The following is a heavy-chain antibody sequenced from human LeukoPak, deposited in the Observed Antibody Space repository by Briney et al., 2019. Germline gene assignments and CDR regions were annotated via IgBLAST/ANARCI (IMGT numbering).Heavy chain of an antibody. Sequence: PSETLSLTCTVSGGSISSYYWSWIRQPPGKGLEWIGYIYTSGSANYNPSLKSRVTISVDTSKNQFSLKLSSVTAADTAVYYCARHAHRLPYYMDVWGKGTTVTVSS. J-gene: IGHJ6*03. CDR2: IYTSGSA. V-gene: IGHV4-4*09. CDR1: GGSISSYY. CDR3: ARHAHRLPYYMDV. D-gene: IGHD6-25*01.